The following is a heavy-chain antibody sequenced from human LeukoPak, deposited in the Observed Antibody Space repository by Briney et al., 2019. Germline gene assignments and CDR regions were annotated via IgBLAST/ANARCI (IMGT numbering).Heavy chain of an antibody. V-gene: IGHV3-23*01. D-gene: IGHD2-2*01. CDR1: GGSISSYY. CDR2: ISGSGGST. CDR3: ARLIYDLYQPYFDY. J-gene: IGHJ4*02. Sequence: ASETLSLTCTVSGGSISSYYWSWVRQAPGKGLEWVSGISGSGGSTYYADSVKGRFTISRDNSKNTLYLQMNSLRAEDTAVYYCARLIYDLYQPYFDYWGQGTLVTVSS.